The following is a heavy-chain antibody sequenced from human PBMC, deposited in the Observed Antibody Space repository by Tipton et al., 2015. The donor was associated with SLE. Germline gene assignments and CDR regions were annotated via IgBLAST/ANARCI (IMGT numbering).Heavy chain of an antibody. Sequence: SLRLSCAASGFTFSNAWMSWVRQAPGKGLEWVGRIKSKTDGGTTDYAAPVKGRFTISRDDSKNTLYLQMNSLKTEDTAVYYCTRGRVMTGSRDCDDWGQGTLVSVSS. V-gene: IGHV3-15*01. CDR2: IKSKTDGGTT. CDR1: GFTFSNAW. CDR3: TRGRVMTGSRDCDD. D-gene: IGHD2-21*01. J-gene: IGHJ4*02.